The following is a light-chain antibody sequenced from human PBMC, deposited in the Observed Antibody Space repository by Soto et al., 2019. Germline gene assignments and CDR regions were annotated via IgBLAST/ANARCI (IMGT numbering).Light chain of an antibody. CDR1: QSISSW. V-gene: IGKV1-5*01. CDR2: SAS. Sequence: DIQMTQSPSTLSASVGDRVTITCRASQSISSWLAWYQQKPGKAPKLLIYSASNLDSGVPSRFSGVGSGTDFTLTISSLQRDNFATYYGQKFISFSRAFVQGTKVDFK. J-gene: IGKJ1*01. CDR3: QKFISFSRA.